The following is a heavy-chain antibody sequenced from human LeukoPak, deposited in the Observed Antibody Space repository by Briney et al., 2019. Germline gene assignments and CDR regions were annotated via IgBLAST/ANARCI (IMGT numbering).Heavy chain of an antibody. J-gene: IGHJ4*02. D-gene: IGHD3-3*01. Sequence: SQTLSLTCTVSGGSICSGSYYWSWIRQPAGKGLEWIGRIYTSGSTNYNPSLKSRVTISVDTSKNQFSLKLSSVTAADTAVYYCASHGIGATIFAPYFDYWGQGTLVTVSS. CDR2: IYTSGST. CDR3: ASHGIGATIFAPYFDY. CDR1: GGSICSGSYY. V-gene: IGHV4-61*02.